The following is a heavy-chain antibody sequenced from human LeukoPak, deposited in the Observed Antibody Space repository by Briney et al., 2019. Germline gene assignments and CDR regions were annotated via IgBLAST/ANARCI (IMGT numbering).Heavy chain of an antibody. Sequence: ASVKVSCKASGYTFTGYYMHWVRQAPGQGLEWMGWINPNSGGTNYAQKLQGRVTMTRDTSISTAYMELSRLRSDDTAVHYCARGSFWSGYTWDYYGMDVWGQGTTVTVSS. D-gene: IGHD3-3*01. V-gene: IGHV1-2*02. CDR3: ARGSFWSGYTWDYYGMDV. CDR2: INPNSGGT. J-gene: IGHJ6*02. CDR1: GYTFTGYY.